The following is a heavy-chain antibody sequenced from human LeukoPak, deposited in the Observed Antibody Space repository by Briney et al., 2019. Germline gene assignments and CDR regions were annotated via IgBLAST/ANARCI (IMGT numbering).Heavy chain of an antibody. Sequence: GGSLRLSCAASGFTFSNYGMHWVRQAPGKGLEWVAVISYDGSNKYYADSVKGRFTISRDNSRNTLYLQLNSLRAEDTAVYYCAGSHIRGALAYWGQGTLVAVSS. V-gene: IGHV3-30*03. D-gene: IGHD3-10*01. CDR3: AGSHIRGALAY. CDR1: GFTFSNYG. J-gene: IGHJ4*02. CDR2: ISYDGSNK.